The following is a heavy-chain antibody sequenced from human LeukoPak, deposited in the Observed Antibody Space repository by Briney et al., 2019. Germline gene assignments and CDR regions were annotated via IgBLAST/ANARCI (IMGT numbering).Heavy chain of an antibody. V-gene: IGHV3-53*01. Sequence: GGSLRLFCAASGFTGSNNYMSWVRQAPGRGLEWVSAIHSSGGTYYADSVKGRFTISRDTSKNTLCLQINSLRVEDTAVYYCIVFGDSNHWGQGTLVTVSS. CDR1: GFTGSNNY. CDR3: IVFGDSNH. CDR2: IHSSGGT. J-gene: IGHJ5*02. D-gene: IGHD4-17*01.